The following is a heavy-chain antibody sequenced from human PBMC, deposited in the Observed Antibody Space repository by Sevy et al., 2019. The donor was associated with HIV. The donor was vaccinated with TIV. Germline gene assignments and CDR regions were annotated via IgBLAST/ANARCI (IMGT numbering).Heavy chain of an antibody. Sequence: GGSLRLSCAGSGFSFGDYAMIWVRQAPGKGLAWIGFIRSRTYGGTPEYAASVRGRVTISRDDSKGNAYLQMNRLKNDDTGVYYCTRDRRGPAAGGGGYYYYYGMDVWGQGTTVTVSS. CDR1: GFSFGDYA. CDR2: IRSRTYGGTP. V-gene: IGHV3-49*04. D-gene: IGHD2-2*01. CDR3: TRDRRGPAAGGGGYYYYYGMDV. J-gene: IGHJ6*02.